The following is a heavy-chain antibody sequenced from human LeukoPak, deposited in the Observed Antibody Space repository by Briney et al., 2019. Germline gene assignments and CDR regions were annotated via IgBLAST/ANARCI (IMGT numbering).Heavy chain of an antibody. CDR2: IIPILGIA. J-gene: IGHJ4*02. D-gene: IGHD3-16*01. CDR1: GGTFSSYA. CDR3: ATSTGGGGVFDY. Sequence: SVKVSCKASGGTFSSYAISWVRQAPGQGLEWMGRIIPILGIANYAQKFQGRVTITADKSTSTAYMELSSLRSEDTAVYYCATSTGGGGVFDYWGQGTLVTVSS. V-gene: IGHV1-69*04.